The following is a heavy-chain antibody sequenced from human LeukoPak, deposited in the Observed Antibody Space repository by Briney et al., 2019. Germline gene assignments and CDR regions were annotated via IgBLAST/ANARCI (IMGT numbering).Heavy chain of an antibody. CDR2: IYNSGST. J-gene: IGHJ4*02. CDR3: ARGARAGYNLEPFDN. V-gene: IGHV4-59*08. D-gene: IGHD5-24*01. Sequence: SETLSLTCTVSGGSISSYYWSWIRQPPGQGLEWIGYIYNSGSTKYNPSLKSRVTISVDTSKNQISLKLSSVTAADTAVYYCARGARAGYNLEPFDNRGPGTLVTVSS. CDR1: GGSISSYY.